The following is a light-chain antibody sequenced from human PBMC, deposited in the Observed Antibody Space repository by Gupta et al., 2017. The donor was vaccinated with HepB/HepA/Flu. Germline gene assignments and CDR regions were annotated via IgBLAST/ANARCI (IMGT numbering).Light chain of an antibody. J-gene: IGKJ1*01. CDR2: AAS. CDR3: QQTYSTPWT. V-gene: IGKV1-39*01. Sequence: DIQMTQSPSSLSAFLGDRVTITCRPSQTIRTYLNWYQQKPGKAPQFLISAASRLQGGVPSRFSGSRFDTDFTLTINGLQPEDLGTYYCQQTYSTPWTFGQGTKV. CDR1: QTIRTY.